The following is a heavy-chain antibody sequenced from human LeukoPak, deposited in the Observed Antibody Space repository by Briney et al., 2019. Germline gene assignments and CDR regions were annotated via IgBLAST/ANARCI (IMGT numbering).Heavy chain of an antibody. Sequence: SETLSLTCTVSGGSIRSYYWSWFRQPPGKGLEYIGYIYHDGTTNYNPSLKSRATISVDTSKNQFSLNVTSVTAADTAVYYCASNSGNYYVGGDWGQGTLVTVSS. CDR3: ASNSGNYYVGGD. J-gene: IGHJ4*02. D-gene: IGHD3-10*01. CDR2: IYHDGTT. V-gene: IGHV4-59*01. CDR1: GGSIRSYY.